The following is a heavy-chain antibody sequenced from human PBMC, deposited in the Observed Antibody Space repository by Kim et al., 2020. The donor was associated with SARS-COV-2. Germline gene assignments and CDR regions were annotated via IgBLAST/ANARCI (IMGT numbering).Heavy chain of an antibody. CDR2: IDIVGTRT. CDR3: ASHRPGGKGMDV. D-gene: IGHD6-6*01. Sequence: GGSLRLSCAASGFTFSTYLMHWVRQAPGKGLVWVSRIDIVGTRTFYADSVKGRFTISRDDARNTLYLQMNSLRADDTAVYYCASHRPGGKGMDVWGQGTTVTVS. CDR1: GFTFSTYL. V-gene: IGHV3-74*01. J-gene: IGHJ6*02.